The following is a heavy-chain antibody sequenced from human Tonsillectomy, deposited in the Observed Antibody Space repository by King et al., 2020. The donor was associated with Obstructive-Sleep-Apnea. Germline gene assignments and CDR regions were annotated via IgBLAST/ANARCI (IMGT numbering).Heavy chain of an antibody. D-gene: IGHD6-13*01. CDR3: VKGEGYSSSWIYYFDY. J-gene: IGHJ4*02. CDR1: GFTFSTYA. CDR2: ISINGGST. Sequence: ELQLVQSGGGLVQPGGSLRLSCSASGFTFSTYAMHWVRQAPGKGLEYVSAISINGGSTYYADSVKGRFTISRDNSKNTLYLQMSGLRAEDTAVYYCVKGEGYSSSWIYYFDYWGQGTLVTVSS. V-gene: IGHV3-64D*06.